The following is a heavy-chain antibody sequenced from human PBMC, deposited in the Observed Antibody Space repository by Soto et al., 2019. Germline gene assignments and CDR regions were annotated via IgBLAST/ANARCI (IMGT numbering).Heavy chain of an antibody. Sequence: SETLSLTCNVSGDSITSYFRNWIRQPPGKGLEWIGCIYDSGSTNYNPTLKSRVTISLDTSKNQFSLKVTSVTAADTDVYYCVSYSSAIYGDPIDIWSQGTMVTVSS. V-gene: IGHV4-59*03. CDR1: GDSITSYF. D-gene: IGHD6-19*01. J-gene: IGHJ3*02. CDR2: IYDSGST. CDR3: VSYSSAIYGDPIDI.